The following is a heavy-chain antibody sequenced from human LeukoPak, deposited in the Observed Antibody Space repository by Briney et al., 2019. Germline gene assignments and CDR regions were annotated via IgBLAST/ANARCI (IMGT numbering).Heavy chain of an antibody. CDR1: GFTFSNYA. Sequence: GRSLRLSCAASGFTFSNYAMHWVRQAPGKGLEWVAVISYDGSNKYYADSVKGRFTISRDTSKNTLFLQMNSLRADDTAIYYCAKAAVYSRNWTPFDDWGQGTLVIVSS. D-gene: IGHD6-13*01. J-gene: IGHJ4*02. V-gene: IGHV3-30-3*01. CDR2: ISYDGSNK. CDR3: AKAAVYSRNWTPFDD.